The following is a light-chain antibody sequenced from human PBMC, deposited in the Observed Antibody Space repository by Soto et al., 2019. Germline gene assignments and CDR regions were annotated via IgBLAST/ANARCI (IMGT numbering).Light chain of an antibody. Sequence: QSALTQPASVSGSPGQSITISCTGTSSDVGAYNYVSWYQHHPVKAPKLMIYEVSNRPSGVSNRFSGSKSGNTASLTVSGLQAEDEADYFCSSYTNTRTYVFGTGTKLTVL. V-gene: IGLV2-14*01. J-gene: IGLJ1*01. CDR2: EVS. CDR3: SSYTNTRTYV. CDR1: SSDVGAYNY.